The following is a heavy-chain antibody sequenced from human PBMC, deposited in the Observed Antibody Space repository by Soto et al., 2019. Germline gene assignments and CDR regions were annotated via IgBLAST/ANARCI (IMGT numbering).Heavy chain of an antibody. J-gene: IGHJ6*02. Sequence: VQLVESGGGLVKPGGSLRLSCAASGFTFSDYYMSWIRQAPGKGLEWVSYISSSGSYTNYADSVKGRFTISRDNVKKSLYLQMNSLRGDDTAVYYCARVPYYYTSGTDYGMDVWGQGTTVTVSS. D-gene: IGHD3-10*01. CDR1: GFTFSDYY. CDR3: ARVPYYYTSGTDYGMDV. CDR2: ISSSGSYT. V-gene: IGHV3-11*06.